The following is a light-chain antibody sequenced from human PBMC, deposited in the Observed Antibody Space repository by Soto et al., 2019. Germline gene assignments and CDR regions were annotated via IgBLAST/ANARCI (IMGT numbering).Light chain of an antibody. J-gene: IGKJ4*01. CDR2: DAS. V-gene: IGKV3D-15*01. CDR1: QSVSSN. Sequence: EIVMTQSPATLSVSPGERATLSCRASQSVSSNLAWYQQKPGQAPRLLIYDASTRATGVPANFSGSGSGTEFTLTISSLQPEDSAIYYCQQANSFPLTFGGGTKVDIK. CDR3: QQANSFPLT.